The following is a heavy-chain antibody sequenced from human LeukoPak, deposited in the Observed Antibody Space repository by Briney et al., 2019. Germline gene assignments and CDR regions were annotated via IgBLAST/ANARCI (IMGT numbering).Heavy chain of an antibody. J-gene: IGHJ4*02. CDR1: GFTFSSYA. Sequence: PGGSLRLSCAASGFTFSSYAMSWVRQAPGKGLEWVSAISGSGGSTYYADSVKGRFTISRDNSKNTLYLQMNSLRAEDTAVYYCAKDPQVWFGEYAPPLFDYWGQGTLVTVSS. D-gene: IGHD3-10*01. CDR2: ISGSGGST. V-gene: IGHV3-23*01. CDR3: AKDPQVWFGEYAPPLFDY.